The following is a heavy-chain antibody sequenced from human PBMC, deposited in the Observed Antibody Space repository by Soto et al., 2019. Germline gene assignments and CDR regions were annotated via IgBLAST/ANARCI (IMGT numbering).Heavy chain of an antibody. CDR2: INHSGST. J-gene: IGHJ2*01. CDR3: AREVPSRYFDV. Sequence: QVRLQQWGAGLLKPSETLPLTCAVYGGSFSDYYWSWIRQPPGKGLEWIGEINHSGSTNYNPSLMRRVTISVDTSKNQFSLKLNSVTAADTAVYYCAREVPSRYFDVWGRGTPVTVSS. CDR1: GGSFSDYY. V-gene: IGHV4-34*01. D-gene: IGHD3-10*01.